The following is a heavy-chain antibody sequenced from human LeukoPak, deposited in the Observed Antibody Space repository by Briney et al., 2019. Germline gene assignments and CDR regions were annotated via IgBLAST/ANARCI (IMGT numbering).Heavy chain of an antibody. Sequence: ASVKVSCKASGYTFTGYYMHWVRQAPGQGLEWMGWINPNSGGTNYAQKFQGRVTMTRDTSISTAYMELSRLRSDDTAVYYCARDTIVATTSENWFDPWGQGTLVTVSS. CDR1: GYTFTGYY. CDR3: ARDTIVATTSENWFDP. V-gene: IGHV1-2*02. CDR2: INPNSGGT. D-gene: IGHD5-12*01. J-gene: IGHJ5*02.